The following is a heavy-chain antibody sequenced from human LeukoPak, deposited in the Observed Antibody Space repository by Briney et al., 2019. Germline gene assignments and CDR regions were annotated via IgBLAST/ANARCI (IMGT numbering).Heavy chain of an antibody. CDR1: GGTFSSYA. CDR2: IIPIFGTA. D-gene: IGHD6-13*01. V-gene: IGHV1-69*05. CDR3: AGVWSSSWYGGFDP. Sequence: GASVKVSCKASGGTFSSYAISWVRQAPGQGLEWMGGIIPIFGTANYAQKFQGRVTITTDESTSTAYMELSSLRSEDTAVYYCAGVWSSSWYGGFDPWGQGTLVTVSS. J-gene: IGHJ5*02.